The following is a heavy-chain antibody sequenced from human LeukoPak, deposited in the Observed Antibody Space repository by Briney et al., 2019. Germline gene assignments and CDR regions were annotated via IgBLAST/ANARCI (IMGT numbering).Heavy chain of an antibody. J-gene: IGHJ4*02. V-gene: IGHV4-31*03. CDR2: IYYSGSA. CDR1: GGSISSGGYY. CDR3: ARVGAGFFSYDSSGKTLDY. D-gene: IGHD3-22*01. Sequence: SETLSLTCTVSGGSISSGGYYWSWIRQHPGKGLEWIGYIYYSGSAYYNPSLKSRVTISVDTSKNQFSLKLSSVTAADTAVYYCARVGAGFFSYDSSGKTLDYWGQGTLVTVSS.